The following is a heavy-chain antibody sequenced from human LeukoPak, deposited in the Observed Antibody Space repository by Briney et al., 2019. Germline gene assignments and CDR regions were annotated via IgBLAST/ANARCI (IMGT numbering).Heavy chain of an antibody. CDR2: VTRNSNDI. V-gene: IGHV3-48*01. CDR1: GFIFKVYS. J-gene: IGHJ4*02. Sequence: GGSLRLSCAASGFIFKVYSMSWVRQAPGRGLKWVSYVTRNSNDIYYADSVKGRFTISRDNGKNSLYLQMNNLRAEDTAVYYCAKTLLDSSGYYYAGSDYWGQGILVTVST. CDR3: AKTLLDSSGYYYAGSDY. D-gene: IGHD3-22*01.